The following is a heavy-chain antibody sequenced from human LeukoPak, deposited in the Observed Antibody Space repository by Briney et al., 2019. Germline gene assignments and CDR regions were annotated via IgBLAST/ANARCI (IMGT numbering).Heavy chain of an antibody. CDR1: GFTFSDYY. V-gene: IGHV3-11*01. Sequence: KPGGSLRLSCAASGFTFSDYYMSWIRQAPGKGLEWVSYISSSGSTIYYADSVKGRFTISRDNAKNSLYLQMNSLRAEDTAVYYCARDRTKLAICGVVKGQWRGWFDPWGQGTLVTVSS. D-gene: IGHD3-3*01. CDR3: ARDRTKLAICGVVKGQWRGWFDP. J-gene: IGHJ5*02. CDR2: ISSSGSTI.